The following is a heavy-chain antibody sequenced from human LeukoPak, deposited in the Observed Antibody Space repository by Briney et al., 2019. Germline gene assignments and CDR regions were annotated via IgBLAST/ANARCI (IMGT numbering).Heavy chain of an antibody. CDR3: ARLRHDRSGYYWFGP. V-gene: IGHV4-39*01. J-gene: IGHJ5*02. Sequence: PSETLSLTCTVSGDSIRTNSYYWGWIRRPPGKGLEWIASVYYNGNIYYNPSFRSRVTMSVDTSNNQFSLSLTSVTAADTAVYFCARLRHDRSGYYWFGPWGRGTLVTVSS. CDR1: GDSIRTNSYY. D-gene: IGHD3-22*01. CDR2: VYYNGNI.